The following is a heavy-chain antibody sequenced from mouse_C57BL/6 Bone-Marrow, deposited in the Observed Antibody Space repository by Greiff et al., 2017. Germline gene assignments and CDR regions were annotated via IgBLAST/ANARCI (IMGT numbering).Heavy chain of an antibody. V-gene: IGHV1-54*01. CDR2: INPGSGGT. CDR3: AREEYYGSSYWYFEV. CDR1: GYAFTNYL. J-gene: IGHJ1*03. Sequence: QVQLQQSGAELVRPGTSVKVSCKASGYAFTNYLIEWVKQRPGQGLEWIGVINPGSGGTNYNEKFKGKATLTADKSSSTAYMQLSSLTSEDSAVYFCAREEYYGSSYWYFEVWGTGTTVTVSS. D-gene: IGHD1-1*01.